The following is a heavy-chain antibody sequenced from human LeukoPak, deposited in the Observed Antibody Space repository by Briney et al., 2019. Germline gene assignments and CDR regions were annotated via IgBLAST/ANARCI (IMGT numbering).Heavy chain of an antibody. D-gene: IGHD6-13*01. Sequence: GGSLRLSCAASGFTFSSYAMSWVRQAPGKGLEWVSAISGSGGSTYYADSVKGRFTISRDNSKNTLYLQMNSLRAEDTAVYYCAKDKGIAAAPLDYMDVWGKGTTVTVSS. J-gene: IGHJ6*03. CDR2: ISGSGGST. V-gene: IGHV3-23*01. CDR1: GFTFSSYA. CDR3: AKDKGIAAAPLDYMDV.